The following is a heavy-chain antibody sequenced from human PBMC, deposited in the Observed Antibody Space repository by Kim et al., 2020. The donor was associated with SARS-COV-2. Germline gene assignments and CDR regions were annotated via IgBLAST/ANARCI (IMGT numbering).Heavy chain of an antibody. D-gene: IGHD6-19*01. CDR1: GGSFSGYY. Sequence: SETLSLTCAVYGGSFSGYYWSWIRQPPGKGLEWIGEINHSGSTNYNPSLKSRVTISVDTSKNQFSLKLSSVTAADTAVYYCARQPGKQQWLVPPPDYWGQGTLVTVSS. V-gene: IGHV4-34*01. J-gene: IGHJ4*02. CDR2: INHSGST. CDR3: ARQPGKQQWLVPPPDY.